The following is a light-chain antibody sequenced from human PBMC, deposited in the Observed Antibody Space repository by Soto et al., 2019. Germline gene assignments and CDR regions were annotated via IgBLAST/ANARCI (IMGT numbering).Light chain of an antibody. CDR1: QSINRD. CDR3: QQYHSSPLT. CDR2: GAS. Sequence: VKTQSPATLSVSPGESATLSCRVSQSINRDLAWYEQKPGQTPRRVIYGASSWGTGVPPRFTGSGSGTEFTLTISNLQSEDFAGYYCQQYHSSPLTFGQGTPVEIK. V-gene: IGKV3D-15*01. J-gene: IGKJ5*01.